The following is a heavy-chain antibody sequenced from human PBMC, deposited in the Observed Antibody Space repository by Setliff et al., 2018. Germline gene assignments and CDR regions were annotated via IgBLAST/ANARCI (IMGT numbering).Heavy chain of an antibody. J-gene: IGHJ4*01. V-gene: IGHV4-39*01. CDR1: DGSISSDDYY. Sequence: SETLSLTCSVSDGSISSDDYYWAWIRQPPGKGLEWIGSISYSGTPYYNASVESRVTISIDTSRNQFSLELRSVTVADTATYYCVRPGGTTVVARHFDYWGSGILVTVSS. CDR3: VRPGGTTVVARHFDY. D-gene: IGHD2-15*01. CDR2: ISYSGTP.